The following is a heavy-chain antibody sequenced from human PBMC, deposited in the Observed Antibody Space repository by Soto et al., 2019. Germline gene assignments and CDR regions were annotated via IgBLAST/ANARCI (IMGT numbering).Heavy chain of an antibody. Sequence: GESLKISCTGWGYAFTSYWIAWVRQMPGKGLEWMGIIYPGDSDTRYSPSFQGQVTISADKSITTAYLQWSSLKASDTAMYYCARGYCTTSICDPWFDSWGQGSLVTVSS. CDR2: IYPGDSDT. CDR3: ARGYCTTSICDPWFDS. D-gene: IGHD2-8*01. CDR1: GYAFTSYW. J-gene: IGHJ5*01. V-gene: IGHV5-51*01.